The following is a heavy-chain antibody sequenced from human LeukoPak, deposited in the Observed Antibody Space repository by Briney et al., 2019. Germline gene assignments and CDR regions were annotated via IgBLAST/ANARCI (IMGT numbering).Heavy chain of an antibody. CDR1: GGSFTDFY. Sequence: SETLSLTCAVSGGSFTDFYWIWIRQPPGKGLEWIGELNHSGRPSYNASLKSRGTISLDTSKNQFSLKVPSVTAADTAVYYCASSTDYDFIGGLWAQGTLVTVSS. J-gene: IGHJ4*02. D-gene: IGHD3-3*01. V-gene: IGHV4-34*01. CDR3: ASSTDYDFIGGL. CDR2: LNHSGRP.